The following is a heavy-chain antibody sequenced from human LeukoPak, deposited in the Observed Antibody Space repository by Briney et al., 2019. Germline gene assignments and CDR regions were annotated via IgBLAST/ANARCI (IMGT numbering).Heavy chain of an antibody. J-gene: IGHJ4*02. Sequence: GGSLTLSCAASAFTFRNYGIHWVRQAPGKGREWGAVIWYDGTKKYHADSVKGRFTISTDNSKYAVYPRMNSLRAEDTAVYYCARDEASAFDYWGQGTLVTVSS. CDR3: ARDEASAFDY. CDR2: IWYDGTKK. CDR1: AFTFRNYG. V-gene: IGHV3-33*01.